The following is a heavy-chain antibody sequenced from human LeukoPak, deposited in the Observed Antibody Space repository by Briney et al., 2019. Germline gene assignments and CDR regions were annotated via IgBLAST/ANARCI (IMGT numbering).Heavy chain of an antibody. J-gene: IGHJ4*02. V-gene: IGHV4-31*03. CDR1: GASLSSSGYY. Sequence: SETLSLTCTVSGASLSSSGYYWTWIRQQPGKGLEWIGSMYYSGRTYYSPSLRSRPSLSVDTSKNQFSRNRISVTAAVTAVYYCGGSGYWGQGTLVTVSS. D-gene: IGHD3-10*01. CDR3: GGSGY. CDR2: MYYSGRT.